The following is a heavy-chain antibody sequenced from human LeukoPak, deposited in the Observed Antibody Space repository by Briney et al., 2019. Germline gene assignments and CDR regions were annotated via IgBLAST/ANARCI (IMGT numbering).Heavy chain of an antibody. V-gene: IGHV1-18*01. J-gene: IGHJ3*02. CDR2: ISAYNGNT. D-gene: IGHD3-3*01. Sequence: ASVKVSCKASGYTFTSYGISWVRQAPGQGLEWMGWISAYNGNTNYAQKLQGRVTMTTDTSTSTAYMELRSLRSDDTAVYYCARVPALGIWSGYSDAFDIWGQGTMVTVSS. CDR3: ARVPALGIWSGYSDAFDI. CDR1: GYTFTSYG.